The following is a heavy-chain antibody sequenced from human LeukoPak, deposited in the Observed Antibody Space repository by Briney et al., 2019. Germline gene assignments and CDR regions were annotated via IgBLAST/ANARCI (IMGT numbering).Heavy chain of an antibody. Sequence: PSQTLSLTCTVSGGSISSGSYYWSWIRQPAGKGLEWIGRIYTSGSTNYNPSLKSQVTISVDTSKNQFSLKLSSVTAADTAVYYCASAASDYGDYFIDYWGQGTLVTVSS. D-gene: IGHD4-17*01. V-gene: IGHV4-61*02. CDR3: ASAASDYGDYFIDY. J-gene: IGHJ4*02. CDR2: IYTSGST. CDR1: GGSISSGSYY.